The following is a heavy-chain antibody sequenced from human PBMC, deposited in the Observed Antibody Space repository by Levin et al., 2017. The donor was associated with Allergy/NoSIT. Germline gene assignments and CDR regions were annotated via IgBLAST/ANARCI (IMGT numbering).Heavy chain of an antibody. Sequence: GESLKISCAASGFTFSNYFIHWVRQAPGKGLEWVAVISYGGKSQYYVESVQGRFTISRDNSKNTLYLQMDSLRDEDTAVYYCAREDRVTVNLNQHFGMDVWGQGTTVIVSS. V-gene: IGHV3-30*03. CDR1: GFTFSNYF. D-gene: IGHD3-22*01. CDR3: AREDRVTVNLNQHFGMDV. J-gene: IGHJ6*02. CDR2: ISYGGKSQ.